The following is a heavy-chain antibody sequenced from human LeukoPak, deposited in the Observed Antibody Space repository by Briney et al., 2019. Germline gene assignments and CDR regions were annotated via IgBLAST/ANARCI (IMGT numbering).Heavy chain of an antibody. Sequence: GGSLRLSCAASGFTFSSYAMSWVRQAPGKGLEWVSAISGSGDNIYYADSVKGRFTISRDNSKNTLYLQMNSLRAEDTAVYYCAKDRVVRGVMGVFDIWGQGTMVTVSS. V-gene: IGHV3-23*01. J-gene: IGHJ3*02. CDR2: ISGSGDNI. CDR1: GFTFSSYA. CDR3: AKDRVVRGVMGVFDI. D-gene: IGHD3-10*01.